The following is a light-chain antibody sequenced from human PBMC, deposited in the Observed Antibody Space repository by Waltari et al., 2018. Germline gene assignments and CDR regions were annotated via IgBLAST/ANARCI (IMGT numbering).Light chain of an antibody. CDR1: RPDVECYDP. CDR3: SSYAGGSSLM. V-gene: IGLV2-8*01. Sequence: QSALTQPPSASGSPGQSLTISCPGIRPDVECYDPVFRYQQHPGKSPKLLIYEVTKRPSGVPDRFSGSKSDNTASLAVSGLQAEDEADYYCSSYAGGSSLMFGGGTKLTVL. CDR2: EVT. J-gene: IGLJ3*02.